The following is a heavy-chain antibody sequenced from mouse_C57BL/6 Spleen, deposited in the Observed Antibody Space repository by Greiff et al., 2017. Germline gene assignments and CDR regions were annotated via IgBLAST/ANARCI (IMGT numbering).Heavy chain of an antibody. CDR2: IRNKANGYTT. V-gene: IGHV7-3*01. J-gene: IGHJ1*03. CDR3: ARYPPITTVVARYFDV. D-gene: IGHD1-1*01. Sequence: EVKLVESGGGLVQPGGSLSLSCAASGFTFTDYYMSWVRQPPGKALEWLGFIRNKANGYTTEYSASVKGRFTISRDNSQSILYLQMNALRAEDSATYYCARYPPITTVVARYFDVWGTGTTVTVSS. CDR1: GFTFTDYY.